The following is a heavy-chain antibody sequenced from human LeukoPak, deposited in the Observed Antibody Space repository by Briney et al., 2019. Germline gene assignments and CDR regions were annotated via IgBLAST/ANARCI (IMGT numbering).Heavy chain of an antibody. J-gene: IGHJ4*02. CDR1: GFTFSGYH. CDR2: ISESGGDT. Sequence: GGYLRLSCAASGFTFSGYHMNWARQAPGKGLEWVSAISESGGDTQYGDSVKGRFTISRDNSKNTLYLQMNTLRADDTAVYYCVKTGWFDYWGQGTLVTVSS. V-gene: IGHV3-23*01. D-gene: IGHD6-19*01. CDR3: VKTGWFDY.